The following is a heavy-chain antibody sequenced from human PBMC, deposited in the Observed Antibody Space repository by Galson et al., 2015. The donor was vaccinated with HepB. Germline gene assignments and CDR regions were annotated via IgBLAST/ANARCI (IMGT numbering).Heavy chain of an antibody. CDR1: GFTFSSYG. Sequence: SLRLSCAASGFTFSSYGMHWVRQAPGKGLEWVAVIWYDGSNKYYADSVKGRFTISRDNSKNTLYLQMNSLRAEDTAVYYCARGDMIVVVSVDYWGQGTLVTVSS. J-gene: IGHJ4*02. V-gene: IGHV3-33*08. CDR2: IWYDGSNK. D-gene: IGHD3-22*01. CDR3: ARGDMIVVVSVDY.